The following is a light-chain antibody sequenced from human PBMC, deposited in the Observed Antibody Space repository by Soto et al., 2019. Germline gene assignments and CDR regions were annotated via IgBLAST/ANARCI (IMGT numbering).Light chain of an antibody. J-gene: IGKJ3*01. CDR3: QHYGRSPGLFT. CDR2: GAS. Sequence: EIVLTQSPGTLSLSPGERATLSCRASQSVSSSYLAWYQQKPGQAPRLLIYGASSRATGIPDRFSGSGSETDFTLTISRLEPEDFAVYYCQHYGRSPGLFTFGPGTKVDIK. CDR1: QSVSSSY. V-gene: IGKV3-20*01.